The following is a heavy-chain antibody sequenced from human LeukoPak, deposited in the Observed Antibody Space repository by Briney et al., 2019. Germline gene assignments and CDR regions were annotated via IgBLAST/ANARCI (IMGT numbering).Heavy chain of an antibody. CDR3: ARDGAGFLEWLLYITGAFDI. Sequence: SETLSLTCTVSGGSISSYYWGWIRQPPGKGLEWIGSIYHSGSTYYNPSLKSRVTISVDTSKNQFSLKLSSVTAADTAVYYCARDGAGFLEWLLYITGAFDIWGQGTMVTVSS. CDR1: GGSISSYY. V-gene: IGHV4-38-2*02. J-gene: IGHJ3*02. D-gene: IGHD3-3*01. CDR2: IYHSGST.